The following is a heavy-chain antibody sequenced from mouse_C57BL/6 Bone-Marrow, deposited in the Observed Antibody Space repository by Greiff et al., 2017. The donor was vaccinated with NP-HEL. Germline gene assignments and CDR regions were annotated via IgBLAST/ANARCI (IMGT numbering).Heavy chain of an antibody. CDR2: IDPENGDT. CDR3: TTVEFITCFDY. CDR1: GFNIKDDY. V-gene: IGHV14-4*01. D-gene: IGHD1-1*01. J-gene: IGHJ2*01. Sequence: EVKLMESGAELVRPGASVKLSCTASGFNIKDDYMHWVKQRPEQGLEWIGWIDPENGDTEYASKFQGKATITADTSSNTAYLQLSSLTSEDTAVYYCTTVEFITCFDYWGQGTTLTVSS.